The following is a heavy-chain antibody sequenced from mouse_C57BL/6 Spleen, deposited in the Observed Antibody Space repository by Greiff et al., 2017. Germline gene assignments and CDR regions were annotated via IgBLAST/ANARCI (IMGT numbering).Heavy chain of an antibody. CDR1: GFTFTDYY. CDR2: IRNKANGYTT. V-gene: IGHV7-3*01. D-gene: IGHD1-1*01. CDR3: ARHYYGSSPLFDY. Sequence: EVQGVESGGGLVQPGGSLSLSCAASGFTFTDYYMSWVRQPPGKALEWLGFIRNKANGYTTEYSASVKGRFTISRDNSQSILYLQMNALRAEDSATYYCARHYYGSSPLFDYWGQGTTLTVSS. J-gene: IGHJ2*01.